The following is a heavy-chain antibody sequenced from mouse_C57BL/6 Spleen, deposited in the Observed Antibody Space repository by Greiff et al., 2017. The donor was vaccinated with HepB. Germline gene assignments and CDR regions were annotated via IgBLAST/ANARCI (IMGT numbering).Heavy chain of an antibody. CDR2: INPYNGGT. CDR3: ARERDWDHYFDY. V-gene: IGHV1-19*01. CDR1: GYTFTDYY. D-gene: IGHD4-1*01. J-gene: IGHJ2*01. Sequence: VQLQQSGPVLVKPGASVKMSCKASGYTFTDYYMNWVKQSHGKSLEWIGVINPYNGGTSYNQKFKGKATLTVDKSSSTAYMELNSLTSEDSAVYYCARERDWDHYFDYWGQGTTLTVSS.